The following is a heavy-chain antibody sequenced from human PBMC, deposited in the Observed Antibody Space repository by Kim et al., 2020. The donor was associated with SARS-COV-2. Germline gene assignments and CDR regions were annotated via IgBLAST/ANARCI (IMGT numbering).Heavy chain of an antibody. CDR3: AKESGSGSYYGWTYYYYGMDV. Sequence: GGSLRLSCAASGFTFSSYGMHWVRQAPVKGLEWVAVISYDGSNKYYADSVKGRFTISRDNSKNTLYIQMNSLRAEDTAVYYCAKESGSGSYYGWTYYYYGMDVWGQGTAVTVSS. J-gene: IGHJ6*02. D-gene: IGHD3-10*01. CDR1: GFTFSSYG. CDR2: ISYDGSNK. V-gene: IGHV3-30*18.